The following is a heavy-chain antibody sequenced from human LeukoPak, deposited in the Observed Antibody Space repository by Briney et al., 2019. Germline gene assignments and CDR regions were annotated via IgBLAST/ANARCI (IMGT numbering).Heavy chain of an antibody. J-gene: IGHJ3*02. D-gene: IGHD3-3*01. CDR3: ARGVVQAYGAFDI. Sequence: ASVKGSCKASGYTFTGYYMHWVRQAPGEGLELMGWINPNSGGTNYAQKFQGRVTMTRDTSISTVYMELSRLRSDDAAVYYCARGVVQAYGAFDIWGQGKMVTVSS. CDR2: INPNSGGT. V-gene: IGHV1-2*02. CDR1: GYTFTGYY.